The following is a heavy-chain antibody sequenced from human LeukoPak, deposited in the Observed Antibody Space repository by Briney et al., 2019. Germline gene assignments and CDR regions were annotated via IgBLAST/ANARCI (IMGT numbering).Heavy chain of an antibody. D-gene: IGHD2-15*01. CDR3: ARLGGSPARFDY. CDR2: IYYSGSA. CDR1: GGSVSSFY. J-gene: IGHJ4*02. V-gene: IGHV4-59*08. Sequence: PSETLSLTCTVSGGSVSSFYWSWIRQPPGKALQWIGYIYYSGSANYNPSLKSRVTISIDTSKNQFSLKLTSVTAADTAVYYCARLGGSPARFDYWGQGTLVTVSS.